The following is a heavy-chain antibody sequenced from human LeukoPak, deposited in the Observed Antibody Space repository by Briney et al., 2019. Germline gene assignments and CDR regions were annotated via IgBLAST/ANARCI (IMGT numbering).Heavy chain of an antibody. D-gene: IGHD6-13*01. CDR2: ISGSGGSV. V-gene: IGHV3-23*01. J-gene: IGHJ5*02. CDR3: AKDRRIVAVGPRRTIKNCLDP. CDR1: GFTFSDFA. Sequence: GGSLRLSCAASGFTFSDFAMIWVRQPPGKGLEWVSAISGSGGSVYYADSVKGRFTISRDNSKNTLYLQMKSLRAEDTAVYYCAKDRRIVAVGPRRTIKNCLDPWGQGTLVTVSS.